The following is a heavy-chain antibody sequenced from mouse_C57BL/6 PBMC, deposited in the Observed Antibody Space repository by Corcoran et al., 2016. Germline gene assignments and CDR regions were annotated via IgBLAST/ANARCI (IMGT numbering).Heavy chain of an antibody. Sequence: QIQLVQSGPELKKPGETVKISCKASGYTFTTYGMSWVKQAPGKGLKWMGWINTYSGVPTYADDFKGRFAFSLETSASTAYLQINNLKNEDTATYCCARSRIYYDYDGFAYWGQGTLVTVSA. CDR2: INTYSGVP. V-gene: IGHV9-3*01. CDR1: GYTFTTYG. J-gene: IGHJ3*01. CDR3: ARSRIYYDYDGFAY. D-gene: IGHD2-4*01.